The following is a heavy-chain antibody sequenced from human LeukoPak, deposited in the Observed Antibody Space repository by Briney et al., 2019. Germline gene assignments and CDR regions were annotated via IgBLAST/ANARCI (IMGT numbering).Heavy chain of an antibody. CDR1: GYTFTSYY. Sequence: GASVKVSCKASGYTFTSYYMHWVRQAPGQGLEWMGWINPNSGGTNYAQKFQGRVTMTRDTSISTAYMELSRLRSDDTAVYYCARGGTGGLLRFLEWFRGPPDYWGQGTLVTVSS. D-gene: IGHD3-3*01. CDR3: ARGGTGGLLRFLEWFRGPPDY. CDR2: INPNSGGT. V-gene: IGHV1-2*02. J-gene: IGHJ4*02.